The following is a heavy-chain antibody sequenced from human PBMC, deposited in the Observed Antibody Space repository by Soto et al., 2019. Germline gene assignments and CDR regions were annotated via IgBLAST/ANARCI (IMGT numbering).Heavy chain of an antibody. V-gene: IGHV3-30-3*01. CDR3: ARDPIVYSSSYNWFDP. CDR1: GFNFSRYS. J-gene: IGHJ5*02. Sequence: PGGSLRLSCAASGFNFSRYSVHWVRQAPGRGLEWVTLISYDGDIKYYAGSVEGRFTISRDNSKNTVFLLMNSLKPEDSAIYYCARDPIVYSSSYNWFDPWGQGTLVTVSS. D-gene: IGHD6-13*01. CDR2: ISYDGDIK.